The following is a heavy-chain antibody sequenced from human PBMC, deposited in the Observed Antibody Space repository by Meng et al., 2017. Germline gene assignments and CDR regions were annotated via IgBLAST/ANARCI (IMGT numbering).Heavy chain of an antibody. Sequence: QVQLGGAGGGLVQPGRSLRLSCAASGFTFSSYAMHWVRQAPGKGLEWVAVISYDGSNKYYADSVKGRFTISRDNSKNTLYLQMNSLRAEDTAVYYCASMGYWGQGTLVTVSS. V-gene: IGHV3-30*01. J-gene: IGHJ4*02. CDR2: ISYDGSNK. D-gene: IGHD3-10*01. CDR3: ASMGY. CDR1: GFTFSSYA.